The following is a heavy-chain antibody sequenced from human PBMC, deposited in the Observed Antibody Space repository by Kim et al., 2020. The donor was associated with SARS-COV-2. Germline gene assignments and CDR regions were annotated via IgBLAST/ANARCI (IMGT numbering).Heavy chain of an antibody. V-gene: IGHV5-51*01. CDR2: ET. Sequence: ETKYSPTFQGQVTISADETSNTAYLQWSSLKASDTAIYYCAKHVGSYPDYWGQGTLVTVSS. D-gene: IGHD1-26*01. J-gene: IGHJ4*02. CDR3: AKHVGSYPDY.